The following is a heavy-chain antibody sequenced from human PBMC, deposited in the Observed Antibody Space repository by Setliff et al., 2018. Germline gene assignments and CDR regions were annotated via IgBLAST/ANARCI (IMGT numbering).Heavy chain of an antibody. CDR1: GGSISNYY. J-gene: IGHJ4*02. CDR2: IYTSGST. Sequence: SETLSLTCTVSGGSISNYYWSWIRQPAGKGLEWIGRIYTSGSTYYNASLRSRVTISLDTSKNQFSPKLTSVTAADTAVYYCAGGRRYDYGWDFDYWGQGTLVTVSS. CDR3: AGGRRYDYGWDFDY. V-gene: IGHV4-4*07. D-gene: IGHD4-17*01.